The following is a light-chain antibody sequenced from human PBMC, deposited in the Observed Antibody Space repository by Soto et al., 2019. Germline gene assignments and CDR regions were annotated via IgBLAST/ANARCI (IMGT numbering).Light chain of an antibody. Sequence: DIQMTQSPASLSASVADRVTITCRASQHINTWLAWYQQKSGKAPKLLMYDASSLESGVPSRFSGSSSGTEFTLTISSVQPGDFATYYCQQYHSYPYTFGQGTKVDI. CDR3: QQYHSYPYT. CDR2: DAS. V-gene: IGKV1-5*01. CDR1: QHINTW. J-gene: IGKJ2*01.